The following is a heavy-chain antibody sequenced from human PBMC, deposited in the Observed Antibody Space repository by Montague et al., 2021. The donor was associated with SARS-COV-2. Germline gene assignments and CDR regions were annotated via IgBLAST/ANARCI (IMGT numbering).Heavy chain of an antibody. CDR2: SDWDDDK. D-gene: IGHD3-9*01. Sequence: PELVKPTQTLTLTCTFSGFSLSTSGMRASWIRQPPGKALEWLARSDWDDDKFYSTSLKTRLTISKDTSKNQVVLTMTNMDPVDTATYYCARSYYDILTAYYTPFDYWGQGTLVTVSS. CDR3: ARSYYDILTAYYTPFDY. CDR1: GFSLSTSGMR. V-gene: IGHV2-70*04. J-gene: IGHJ4*02.